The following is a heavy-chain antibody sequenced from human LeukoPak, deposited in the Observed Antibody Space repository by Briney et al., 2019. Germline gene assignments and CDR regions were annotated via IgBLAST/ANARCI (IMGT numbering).Heavy chain of an antibody. J-gene: IGHJ4*02. Sequence: PGRSLRLSCAASGFTFSSYAMSWVRQAPGKGLEWVSAISGSGGSTYYADSVKGRFTISRDNSKNTLYLQMNSLRAEDTAVYYCARLESSTSSLDYWGQGTLVTVSS. D-gene: IGHD2-2*01. V-gene: IGHV3-23*01. CDR1: GFTFSSYA. CDR3: ARLESSTSSLDY. CDR2: ISGSGGST.